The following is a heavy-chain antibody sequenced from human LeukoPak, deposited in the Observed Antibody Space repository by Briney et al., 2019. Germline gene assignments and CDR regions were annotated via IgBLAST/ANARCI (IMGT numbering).Heavy chain of an antibody. CDR1: GFTFSNYA. CDR3: VKLLVETRVLLPYFDY. Sequence: RAGGSLRLSCSASGFTFSNYAIHWVRQAPGKGLEFVSAISPSGGSTYYADSVKGRFTISRDNSKNMLYLQMSSLRPEDTAVYYCVKLLVETRVLLPYFDYWGQGTLVTVSS. V-gene: IGHV3-64D*06. J-gene: IGHJ4*02. D-gene: IGHD2-15*01. CDR2: ISPSGGST.